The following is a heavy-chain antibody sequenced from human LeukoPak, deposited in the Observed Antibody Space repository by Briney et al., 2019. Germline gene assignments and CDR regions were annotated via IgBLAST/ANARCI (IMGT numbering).Heavy chain of an antibody. CDR2: ISGSGGST. Sequence: GGSLRLSCAASGFTFSSYAMSWVRQAPGKGLEWVSAISGSGGSTYYADSVKGRFTISRDNSKNTLYLQMNSLRAEDTAVYYCARPRCCRVVVVPNWFDPWGRGTLVTVSS. CDR3: ARPRCCRVVVVPNWFDP. CDR1: GFTFSSYA. J-gene: IGHJ5*02. D-gene: IGHD2-15*01. V-gene: IGHV3-23*01.